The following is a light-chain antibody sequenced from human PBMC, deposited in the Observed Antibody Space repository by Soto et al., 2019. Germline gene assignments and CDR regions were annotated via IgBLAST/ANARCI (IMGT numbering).Light chain of an antibody. CDR3: QQRYTWPS. Sequence: ETVLTQSPAILSLSPGERAILSCRASQSVSNSLAWYRQRPGQAPRLLIYDASNRATGVPARFSGSGFGTDFPLPIPSPEPEDFAVFYCQQRYTWPSFGPGTKVDIK. J-gene: IGKJ3*01. CDR1: QSVSNS. CDR2: DAS. V-gene: IGKV3-11*01.